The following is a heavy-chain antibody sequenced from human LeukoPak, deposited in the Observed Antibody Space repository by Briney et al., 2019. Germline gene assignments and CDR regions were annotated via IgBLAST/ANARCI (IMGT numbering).Heavy chain of an antibody. CDR1: GYTFTFYG. Sequence: AAVKVSFKCSGYTFTFYGNSRVRHAPAPGHELIGWITTCNGNTNYAHKLQGRVTITTYTSTSTAYMELRSLRSDDTAVYYCARDRSDFWSGSAGFDAFDIWGQGTMVTVSS. V-gene: IGHV1-18*01. D-gene: IGHD3-3*01. CDR3: ARDRSDFWSGSAGFDAFDI. CDR2: ITTCNGNT. J-gene: IGHJ3*02.